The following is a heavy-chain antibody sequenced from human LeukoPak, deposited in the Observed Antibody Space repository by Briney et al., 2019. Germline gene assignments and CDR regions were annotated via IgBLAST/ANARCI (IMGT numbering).Heavy chain of an antibody. D-gene: IGHD2-2*01. CDR1: GGSISSGNYY. Sequence: SETLSLTCTVSGGSISSGNYYWSWIRQPAGKGLEWIGRIYSSGGTNYNPSLKSRVTISVDTSKNQFSLKLSSVTAADTAVYYCARDSRRGYCSSTSCRYYYYYMDVWGKGTTVTVSS. CDR2: IYSSGGT. J-gene: IGHJ6*03. V-gene: IGHV4-61*02. CDR3: ARDSRRGYCSSTSCRYYYYYMDV.